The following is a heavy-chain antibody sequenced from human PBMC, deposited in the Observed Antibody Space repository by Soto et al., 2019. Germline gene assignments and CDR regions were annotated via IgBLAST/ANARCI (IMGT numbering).Heavy chain of an antibody. Sequence: EVQLLESGGGLVQPGGSLRLSCAASRFTFSSYGMSWVRPAPEKGLEWDSAVSNSGGSTYYADSVKGRFTISRDNSQNTLYLQMNSLRAEDTAIYYCAKGKWNVCSSSRCYVFGYWGQGTLVIVSS. J-gene: IGHJ4*02. CDR1: RFTFSSYG. CDR2: VSNSGGST. D-gene: IGHD2-2*01. V-gene: IGHV3-23*01. CDR3: AKGKWNVCSSSRCYVFGY.